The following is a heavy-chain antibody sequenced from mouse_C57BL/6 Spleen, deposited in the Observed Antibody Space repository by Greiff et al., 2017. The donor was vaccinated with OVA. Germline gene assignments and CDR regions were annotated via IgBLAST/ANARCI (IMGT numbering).Heavy chain of an antibody. CDR3: ATCSMLFYFDL. CDR2: IDPANGNT. CDR1: GFKIKNTN. J-gene: IGHJ2*01. Sequence: EVQLQQSVAELVRPGASVKLSCTASGFKIKNTNMHWVKQRPEQGLEWIGRIDPANGNTKYEQKVKGKATITADKSSNTAYLQLSSLTSVVTAIYYCATCSMLFYFDLWGQGTTLTVSS. V-gene: IGHV14-3*01. D-gene: IGHD2-3*01.